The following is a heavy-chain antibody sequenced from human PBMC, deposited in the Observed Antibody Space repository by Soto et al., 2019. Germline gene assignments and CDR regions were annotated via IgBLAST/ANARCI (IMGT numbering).Heavy chain of an antibody. CDR3: AFTLSANYYYGMDV. J-gene: IGHJ6*02. D-gene: IGHD3-16*01. CDR1: GGAFSSYA. Sequence: QVQLVQSGAEVKKPGSSVKVSCKASGGAFSSYAISWVRQAPGQGLEWMGGIIPIFGTPDYAQKFQGRVTITADESTSTAYMELSSLRSEDTAVYYCAFTLSANYYYGMDVWGQGTTVTVSS. CDR2: IIPIFGTP. V-gene: IGHV1-69*12.